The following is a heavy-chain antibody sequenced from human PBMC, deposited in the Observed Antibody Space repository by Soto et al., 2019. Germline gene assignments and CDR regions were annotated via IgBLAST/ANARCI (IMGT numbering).Heavy chain of an antibody. CDR1: GYTFTSYA. CDR3: ARGLYSSSMAFDY. V-gene: IGHV1-3*01. Sequence: SVKVSCKASGYTFTSYAMHWVRQAPGQRLEWMGWINAGNGNTKYSQKFQGRVTITRDTSASTVYMELSSLRSEDTAVYYCARGLYSSSMAFDYWGQGTLVTVSS. D-gene: IGHD6-13*01. J-gene: IGHJ4*02. CDR2: INAGNGNT.